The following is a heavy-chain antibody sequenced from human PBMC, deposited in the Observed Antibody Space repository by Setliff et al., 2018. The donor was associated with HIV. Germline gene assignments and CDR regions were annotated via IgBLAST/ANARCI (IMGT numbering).Heavy chain of an antibody. D-gene: IGHD3-3*01. J-gene: IGHJ4*02. CDR3: ARGVNFDY. Sequence: PSETLSLTCTVSGGSISSGSHYWSWIRQPAGKGLEWIGLIYTSGRTNYNPSLKSRVTISVDTSKNQFSLKLTSVTAADTAIYYCARGVNFDYWGQGTQVTVSS. CDR1: GGSISSGSHY. CDR2: IYTSGRT. V-gene: IGHV4-61*02.